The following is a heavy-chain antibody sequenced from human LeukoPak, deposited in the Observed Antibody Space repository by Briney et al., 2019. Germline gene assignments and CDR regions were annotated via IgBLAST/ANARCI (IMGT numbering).Heavy chain of an antibody. J-gene: IGHJ5*02. CDR2: IYYSGST. Sequence: SETLSHTCTVSGGSISSSSYYWGWIRQPPGKGLEWIGSIYYSGSTYYNPSLKSRVTISVDTSKNQFSLKLSSVTAADTAVYYCARGTIFGVADTWGQGTLVTVSS. CDR1: GGSISSSSYY. D-gene: IGHD3-3*01. CDR3: ARGTIFGVADT. V-gene: IGHV4-39*07.